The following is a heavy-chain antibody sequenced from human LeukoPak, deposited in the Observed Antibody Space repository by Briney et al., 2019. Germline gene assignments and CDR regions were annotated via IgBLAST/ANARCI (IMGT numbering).Heavy chain of an antibody. CDR1: GGSISSGDYY. V-gene: IGHV4-30-4*08. D-gene: IGHD3-10*01. J-gene: IGHJ3*02. CDR3: ARSSSMVRGVIIVFALDI. CDR2: IYYSGST. Sequence: PSETLSLTCTVSGGSISSGDYYWSWIRQPPGKGLEWIGYIYYSGSTYYNPSLKSRVTISVDTSKNQFSLKLSSVTAADAAVYYCARSSSMVRGVIIVFALDIWGQGTMVTVSS.